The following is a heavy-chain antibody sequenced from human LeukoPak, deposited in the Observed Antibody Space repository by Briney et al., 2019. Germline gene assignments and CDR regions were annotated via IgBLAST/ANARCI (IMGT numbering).Heavy chain of an antibody. V-gene: IGHV3-23*01. J-gene: IGHJ4*02. D-gene: IGHD3-10*01. CDR1: GFTFSSYG. CDR3: AKGTGRVDY. CDR2: ISGSGGST. Sequence: GGTLRLSCAASGFTFSSYGMSWVRQAPGKGLEWVSAISGSGGSTYYADSVKGRFTISRDNSKNTRYLQMNSLRAEDTAVYYCAKGTGRVDYWGQGTLVTVSS.